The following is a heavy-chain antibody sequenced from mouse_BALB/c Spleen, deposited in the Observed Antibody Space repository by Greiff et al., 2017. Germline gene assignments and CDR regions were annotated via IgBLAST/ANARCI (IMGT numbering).Heavy chain of an antibody. CDR2: ISSGSSTI. J-gene: IGHJ2*01. Sequence: DVKLVESGGGLVQPGGSRKLSCAASGFTFSSFGMHWVRQAPEKGLEWVAYISSGSSTIYYADTVKGRFTISRDNTKNTLFLQMTSLRSEDTAMYYCAIYDYDRDDYWGQGTTLTVSS. CDR3: AIYDYDRDDY. CDR1: GFTFSSFG. D-gene: IGHD2-4*01. V-gene: IGHV5-17*02.